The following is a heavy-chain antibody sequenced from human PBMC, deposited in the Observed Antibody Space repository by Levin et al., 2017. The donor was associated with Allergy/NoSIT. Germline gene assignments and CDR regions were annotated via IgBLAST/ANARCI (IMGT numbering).Heavy chain of an antibody. CDR3: AKGKGDSSGYHYFDY. CDR1: GFTFDDYA. CDR2: ISWNSGSI. V-gene: IGHV3-9*01. J-gene: IGHJ4*02. D-gene: IGHD3-22*01. Sequence: SLKISCAASGFTFDDYAMHWVRQAPGKGLEWVSGISWNSGSIGYADSVKGRFTISRDNAKNSLYLQMNSLRAEDTALYYCAKGKGDSSGYHYFDYWGQGTLVTVSS.